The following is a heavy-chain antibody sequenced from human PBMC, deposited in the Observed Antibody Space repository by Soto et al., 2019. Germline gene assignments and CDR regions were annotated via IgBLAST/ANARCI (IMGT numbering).Heavy chain of an antibody. Sequence: QVQLQESGPGLVKPSETLSLTCTVSGGSISSYYWSWIRQPAGKGLEWIGRIYTSGSANYNPSLKSRVTMSVDTSKNQFSRTLSSVTAADTAVYYCARGDSSPLYYSGMDVWGQGTTVTVSS. CDR3: ARGDSSPLYYSGMDV. CDR2: IYTSGSA. D-gene: IGHD3-22*01. CDR1: GGSISSYY. J-gene: IGHJ6*02. V-gene: IGHV4-4*07.